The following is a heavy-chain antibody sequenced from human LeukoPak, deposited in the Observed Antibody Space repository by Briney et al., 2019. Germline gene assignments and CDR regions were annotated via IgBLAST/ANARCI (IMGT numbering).Heavy chain of an antibody. V-gene: IGHV5-51*01. J-gene: IGHJ4*02. CDR2: ISPGDSDT. CDR3: ARRAVTTYLDY. D-gene: IGHD4-17*01. Sequence: GEPLKISCKGSGYSFTSYWIDWVRQMPGKGLEWMGIISPGDSDTRYSPSFQGQVTISADKSISTTYLQWSSLKASDTAMYYCARRAVTTYLDYWGQGTQVTVSS. CDR1: GYSFTSYW.